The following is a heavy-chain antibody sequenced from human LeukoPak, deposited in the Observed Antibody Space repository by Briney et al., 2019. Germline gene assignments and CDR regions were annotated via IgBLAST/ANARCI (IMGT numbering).Heavy chain of an antibody. Sequence: SETLSLTCTVSGGSISSGSYYWSWIRQPAGKGLEWIGRIDPSGSTNYDPSLKSRVTISVDTSKNQFSLKLSSVTAADTAVYYCARVVGATDAFDIWGQGTMVTVSS. V-gene: IGHV4-61*02. J-gene: IGHJ3*02. D-gene: IGHD1-26*01. CDR2: IDPSGST. CDR3: ARVVGATDAFDI. CDR1: GGSISSGSYY.